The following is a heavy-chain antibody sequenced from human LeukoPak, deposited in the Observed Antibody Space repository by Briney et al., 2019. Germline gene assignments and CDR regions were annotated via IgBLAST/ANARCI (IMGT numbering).Heavy chain of an antibody. V-gene: IGHV3-64*01. CDR3: ARGGLLWFGELSGY. Sequence: PGGSLRLSCAASGFTFSSYAMHWVRQAPGRGLEYVSVISSNGGSTYYGNSVKGRFTISRDNSKNTLYLQMGSLRAEDMAVYYCARGGLLWFGELSGYWGQGTLVTVSS. D-gene: IGHD3-10*01. CDR2: ISSNGGST. J-gene: IGHJ4*02. CDR1: GFTFSSYA.